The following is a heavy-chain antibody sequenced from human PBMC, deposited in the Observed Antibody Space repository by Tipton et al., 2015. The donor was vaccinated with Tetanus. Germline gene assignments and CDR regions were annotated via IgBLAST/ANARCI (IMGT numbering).Heavy chain of an antibody. J-gene: IGHJ6*02. CDR2: IDPNSGDT. CDR3: ARDRGDYIYYGMDV. D-gene: IGHD3-22*01. Sequence: QLVQSGAELKKPGASVKVSCTASGYIFTGYYMYWVRQAPGQGLEWVGWIDPNSGDTIYAQNFQGRVTMTRDTSMSTVYMELSRLRTDDTAVYYCARDRGDYIYYGMDVWGPGTTVTVSS. CDR1: GYIFTGYY. V-gene: IGHV1-2*02.